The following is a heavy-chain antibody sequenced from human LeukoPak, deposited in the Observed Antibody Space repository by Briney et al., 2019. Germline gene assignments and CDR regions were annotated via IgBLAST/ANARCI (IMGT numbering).Heavy chain of an antibody. J-gene: IGHJ3*02. CDR1: GFTFSSYG. CDR2: IWYDGSNK. V-gene: IGHV3-33*06. D-gene: IGHD1-26*01. Sequence: AGGSLRLSCAASGFTFSSYGMHWVRQAPGKGLEWVAVIWYDGSNKYYVDSVKGRFTISRDNSKNTLYLQMNSLRAEDTAVYYCAKTAWDDSPGAFDIWGQGTMVTVSS. CDR3: AKTAWDDSPGAFDI.